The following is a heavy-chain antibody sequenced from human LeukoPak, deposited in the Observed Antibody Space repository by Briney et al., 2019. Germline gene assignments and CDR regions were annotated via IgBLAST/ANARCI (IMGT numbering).Heavy chain of an antibody. CDR3: ARVTNPYDALPKFDY. CDR2: INPNSSGT. V-gene: IGHV1-2*06. D-gene: IGHD5-12*01. Sequence: GASVKVSCKASGYTFTGYYMHWVRQAPGQGLELMGRINPNSSGTNYAQKFQGRVTMTRYTSISTAYLELSRLRSDDAAVYYCARVTNPYDALPKFDYWGQGTLVTVSS. CDR1: GYTFTGYY. J-gene: IGHJ4*02.